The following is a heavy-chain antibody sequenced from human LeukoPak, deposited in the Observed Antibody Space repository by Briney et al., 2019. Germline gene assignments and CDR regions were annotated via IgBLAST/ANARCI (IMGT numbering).Heavy chain of an antibody. D-gene: IGHD3-22*01. CDR2: INHSGST. CDR3: AHFDSSGGPDY. V-gene: IGHV4-34*01. CDR1: GGSFSGYY. Sequence: PSETLSLTCAVYGGSFSGYYWSWIRQPPGKGLEWIGEINHSGSTNYNPSLKSRVTISVDTSKNRFSLKLSSVTAADTAVYYCAHFDSSGGPDYWGQGTLVTVSS. J-gene: IGHJ4*02.